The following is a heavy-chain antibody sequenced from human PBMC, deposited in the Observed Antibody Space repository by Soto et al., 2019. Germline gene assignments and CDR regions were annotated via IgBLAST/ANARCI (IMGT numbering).Heavy chain of an antibody. D-gene: IGHD6-13*01. J-gene: IGHJ4*02. V-gene: IGHV3-64*02. Sequence: GGSLRLSCAASGFTFSSFSMHWVRQAPGKGLEYVSAITNTGGTTYYADSVKGRFIISRDNSKNTLYLQMGSLRAEDMAVYYCAKDHYQQLAPVDYWGQGTLVTVSS. CDR2: ITNTGGTT. CDR3: AKDHYQQLAPVDY. CDR1: GFTFSSFS.